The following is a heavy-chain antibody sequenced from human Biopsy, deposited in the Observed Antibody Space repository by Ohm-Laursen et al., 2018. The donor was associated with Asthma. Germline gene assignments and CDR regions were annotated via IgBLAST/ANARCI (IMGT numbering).Heavy chain of an antibody. CDR2: IYSGGTS. V-gene: IGHV3-53*01. D-gene: IGHD3-22*01. Sequence: SLRLSCAASGFTVSRDHMFWVRQAPGKGLEWASVIYSGGTSDTADSVRGRFTISRDFYKNTLYLQMDSLRAEDTAVYYCARGDSSDWSHYYFDYWGQGTLVTVSS. CDR3: ARGDSSDWSHYYFDY. J-gene: IGHJ4*02. CDR1: GFTVSRDH.